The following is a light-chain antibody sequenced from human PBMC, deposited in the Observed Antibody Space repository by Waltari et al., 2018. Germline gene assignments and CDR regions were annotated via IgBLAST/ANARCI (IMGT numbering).Light chain of an antibody. CDR3: QQTYKSPPT. Sequence: DVLVTQSPSSLSASVGDRVTITCRASHYIANFLNWYQHMPGKAPRLLIHEAPTLQPGVSPRFSGSTSGTDFIRTIDNLHPEDFATFYCQQTYKSPPTFGPGTNVDV. CDR2: EAP. J-gene: IGKJ3*01. V-gene: IGKV1-39*01. CDR1: HYIANF.